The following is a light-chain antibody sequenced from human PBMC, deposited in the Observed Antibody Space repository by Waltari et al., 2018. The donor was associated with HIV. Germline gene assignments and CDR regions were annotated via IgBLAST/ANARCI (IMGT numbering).Light chain of an antibody. CDR3: STWDKTQSAQV. Sequence: QPVLTHLPSVSGTPGQTVTISCSGSDSNIGPSSVSWYQVLPGTTPRLLIFSNHERPSGVPGRFSGSKSGASASLTIFGLRSEDEADYYCSTWDKTQSAQVFGGGTKLTVL. CDR1: DSNIGPSS. V-gene: IGLV1-47*01. J-gene: IGLJ3*02. CDR2: SNH.